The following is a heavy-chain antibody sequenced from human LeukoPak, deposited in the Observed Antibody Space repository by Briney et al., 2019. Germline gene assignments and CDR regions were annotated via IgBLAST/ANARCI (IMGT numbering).Heavy chain of an antibody. D-gene: IGHD2-21*02. Sequence: PSETLSLTCAVSGGSISSGGNSWSWIRQPPGTGLEWIGYIYHSGSTDYNPSLKSRVTISVDRSKNQFSLKLSSVTAADTAVYYCAREISRDYYFDYWGQGTLVTVSS. CDR1: GGSISSGGNS. CDR3: AREISRDYYFDY. J-gene: IGHJ4*02. CDR2: IYHSGST. V-gene: IGHV4-30-2*01.